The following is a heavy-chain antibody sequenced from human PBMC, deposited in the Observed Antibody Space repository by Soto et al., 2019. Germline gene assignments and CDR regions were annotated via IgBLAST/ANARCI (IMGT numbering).Heavy chain of an antibody. D-gene: IGHD1-26*01. V-gene: IGHV3-73*01. Sequence: PGGSLRLSCSASGFTFSSYAMHWVRQAPGKGLEWVGRIRSKANNYATAYAASVKGRFTISRDDSKNTAYLQMNGLKTEDTAVYYCTSYLLESEPTWGQGTLVTVSS. J-gene: IGHJ5*02. CDR3: TSYLLESEPT. CDR2: IRSKANNYAT. CDR1: GFTFSSYA.